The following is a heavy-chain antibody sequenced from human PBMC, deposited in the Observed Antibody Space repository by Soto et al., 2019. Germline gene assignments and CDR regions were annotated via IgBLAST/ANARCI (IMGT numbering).Heavy chain of an antibody. CDR2: IWYDGSNK. V-gene: IGHV3-33*01. Sequence: GGSLRRSCAASGLTFSSYGMQWVRQAPGKGLEWVAVIWYDGSNKYYADSVKGRFTISRDNSKNTLYLQMNSLRAEDTAVYYCARDNLEPSPWYYGMDVWGQGTTVTVSS. J-gene: IGHJ6*02. CDR1: GLTFSSYG. CDR3: ARDNLEPSPWYYGMDV. D-gene: IGHD1-1*01.